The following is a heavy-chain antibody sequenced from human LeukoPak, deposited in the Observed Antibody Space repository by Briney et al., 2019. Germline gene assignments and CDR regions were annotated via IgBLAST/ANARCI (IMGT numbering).Heavy chain of an antibody. CDR3: ASRSPSRTYDFWSGYYLHDAFDI. CDR2: IYSGGST. V-gene: IGHV3-66*02. CDR1: GFSVRSKY. Sequence: GGSLRLSCAASGFSVRSKYMTWVRQAPGKGLEWVSVIYSGGSTYYADSVKGRFTISRDNSKNTLYLQMNSLRAEDTAVYYCASRSPSRTYDFWSGYYLHDAFDIWGQGTMVTVSS. D-gene: IGHD3-3*01. J-gene: IGHJ3*02.